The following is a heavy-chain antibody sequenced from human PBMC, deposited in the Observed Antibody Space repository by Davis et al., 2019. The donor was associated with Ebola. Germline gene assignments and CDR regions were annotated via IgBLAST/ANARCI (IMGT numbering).Heavy chain of an antibody. CDR3: ARGPADNNWFDP. CDR2: IYYSGST. Sequence: MPSETLSLTCTVSGGSISSGDYYWSWIRQPPGKGLEWIGYIYYSGSTYYKPSLKSRVTISADTSKNQFSLKLSSVTAADTAVYYCARGPADNNWFDPWGQGTLVTVSS. J-gene: IGHJ5*02. CDR1: GGSISSGDYY. V-gene: IGHV4-30-4*01.